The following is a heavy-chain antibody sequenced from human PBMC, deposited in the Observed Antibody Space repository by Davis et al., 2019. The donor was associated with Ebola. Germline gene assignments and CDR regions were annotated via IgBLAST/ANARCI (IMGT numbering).Heavy chain of an antibody. J-gene: IGHJ3*02. CDR3: ARDTRPLGTDSYDDTFDS. CDR1: SGSINTHY. D-gene: IGHD2-8*02. Sequence: PSETLSLTCTVSSGSINTHYWSCIPQLPGKGLEWVGFITYIGNTNSNPSLKSRVTISVDTSKNQFSLKLNSVTAADTAVYYCARDTRPLGTDSYDDTFDSWSQGTMVTVSS. CDR2: ITYIGNT. V-gene: IGHV4-59*11.